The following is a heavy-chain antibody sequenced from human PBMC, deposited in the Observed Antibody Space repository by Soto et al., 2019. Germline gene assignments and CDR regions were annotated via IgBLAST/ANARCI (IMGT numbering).Heavy chain of an antibody. V-gene: IGHV1-3*01. J-gene: IGHJ5*02. D-gene: IGHD3-22*01. CDR1: GYTFTSYA. CDR3: ASGSVQPESVIPPRCDP. Sequence: SSVKVSCKASGYTFTSYAMHWVRQAPGQRLEWMGWINAGNGNTKYSQKFQGRVTITRDTSASTAYMELSSLRSEDTSVYYCASGSVQPESVIPPRCDPWGQGTLVTVSS. CDR2: INAGNGNT.